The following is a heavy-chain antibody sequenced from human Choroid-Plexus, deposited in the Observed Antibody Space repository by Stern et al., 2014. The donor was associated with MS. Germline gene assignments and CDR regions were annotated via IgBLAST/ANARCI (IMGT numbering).Heavy chain of an antibody. CDR2: VSYDGSKK. D-gene: IGHD2/OR15-2a*01. V-gene: IGHV3-30*18. CDR1: GFTFGSCA. J-gene: IGHJ5*02. Sequence: VQLVESGGGVVQPGRPLRLSCGASGFTFGSCAMPWVRQAPGKGLEWVAGVSYDGSKKYDADSVKGRFSISRDNSQNTLYMQMSSLRPEDTAVYYCAKDRQYLTYFFDHWGQGSLVTVSS. CDR3: AKDRQYLTYFFDH.